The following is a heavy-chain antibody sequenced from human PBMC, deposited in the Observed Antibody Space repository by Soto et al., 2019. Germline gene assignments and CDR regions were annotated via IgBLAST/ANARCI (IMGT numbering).Heavy chain of an antibody. CDR2: IWYDGSNK. D-gene: IGHD3-10*01. J-gene: IGHJ6*02. CDR1: GFTFSSYG. CDR3: ARITMVRGVIMNLYYYYGMDV. V-gene: IGHV3-33*01. Sequence: GGSLRLSCAASGFTFSSYGMHWVRQAPGKGLEWVAVIWYDGSNKYYADSVKGRFTISRDNSKNTLYLQMNSLRAEDTAVYYCARITMVRGVIMNLYYYYGMDVWGQGTTVTVSS.